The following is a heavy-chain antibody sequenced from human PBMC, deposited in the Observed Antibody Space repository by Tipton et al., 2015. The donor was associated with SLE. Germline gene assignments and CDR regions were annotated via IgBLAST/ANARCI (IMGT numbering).Heavy chain of an antibody. D-gene: IGHD3-3*01. CDR1: GGSFSGYY. CDR2: VNHSGGT. Sequence: TLSLTCAVYGGSFSGYYWSWIRQPPGKGLEWIGEVNHSGGTNYNPSLKSRVTISVDTSKNHFSLKLSSVTAADTAVYYCARRLRGSYYFDFWGQGSLVTVSS. V-gene: IGHV4-34*01. J-gene: IGHJ4*02. CDR3: ARRLRGSYYFDF.